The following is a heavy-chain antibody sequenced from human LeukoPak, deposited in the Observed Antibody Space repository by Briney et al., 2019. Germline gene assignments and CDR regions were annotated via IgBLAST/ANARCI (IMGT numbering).Heavy chain of an antibody. D-gene: IGHD1-26*01. CDR2: IYYSGGT. Sequence: PSETLSLTCTVSGGSISSYYWSWIRQPPGKGLEWIGYIYYSGGTNYNPSLKSRVTISVDTSKNQFSLKLSSVTAADTAVYYCARVRWELRTKGAFDIWGQGTMVTVSS. J-gene: IGHJ3*02. CDR3: ARVRWELRTKGAFDI. CDR1: GGSISSYY. V-gene: IGHV4-59*01.